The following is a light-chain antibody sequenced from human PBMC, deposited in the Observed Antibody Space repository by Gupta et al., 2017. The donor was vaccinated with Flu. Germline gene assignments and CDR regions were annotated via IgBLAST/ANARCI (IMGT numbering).Light chain of an antibody. Sequence: STLSASVGDRGTITCRASQHINTYLAWYKQRPGKPPKVLLYKTSSLQGGVASRFSGSGRRTEFTLTISSLQHDDFASSYCHQYNNNYTWTFGQGTKVEIK. CDR3: HQYNNNYTWT. J-gene: IGKJ1*01. V-gene: IGKV1-5*03. CDR1: QHINTY. CDR2: KTS.